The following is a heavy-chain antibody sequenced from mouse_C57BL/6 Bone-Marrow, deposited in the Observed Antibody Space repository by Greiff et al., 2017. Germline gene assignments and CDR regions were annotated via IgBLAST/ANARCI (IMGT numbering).Heavy chain of an antibody. V-gene: IGHV14-4*01. CDR3: TTGAMDY. Sequence: VQLQQSGAELVRPGASVKLSCTASGFNIKDDYMHWVKQRHDQGLEWIGWIDPENGDTEYASKFQGKATITAYTSSNTAYLQLSSLTSEDTAVYYCTTGAMDYWGQGTAVTVSS. CDR1: GFNIKDDY. CDR2: IDPENGDT. J-gene: IGHJ4*01.